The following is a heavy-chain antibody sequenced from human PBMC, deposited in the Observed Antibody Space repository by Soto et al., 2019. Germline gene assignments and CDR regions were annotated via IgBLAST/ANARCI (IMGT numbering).Heavy chain of an antibody. CDR3: ARDRGWLQLDY. J-gene: IGHJ4*02. V-gene: IGHV4-59*01. CDR2: IYYSGST. CDR1: GGSISSYY. D-gene: IGHD5-12*01. Sequence: SETLSLTCTVSGGSISSYYWSWIRQPPGKGLEWIGYIYYSGSTNYNPSLKSRVTISVDTSKNQFSLKLSSVTTADTAVYYCARDRGWLQLDYWGQGTLVTVSS.